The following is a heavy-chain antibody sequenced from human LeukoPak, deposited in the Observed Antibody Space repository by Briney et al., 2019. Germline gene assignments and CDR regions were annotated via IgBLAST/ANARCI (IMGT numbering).Heavy chain of an antibody. CDR3: ARAPHIVVVPAAPYYYYYMDV. CDR2: IIPIFGTA. V-gene: IGHV1-69*13. CDR1: GGTFSSYA. J-gene: IGHJ6*03. D-gene: IGHD2-2*01. Sequence: VASVKVSCKASGGTFSSYAISWVRQAPGQGLEWMGRIIPIFGTANYAQKFQGRVTITADESTSTAYMELSSLRSEDTAVYYCARAPHIVVVPAAPYYYYYMDVWGKGTTVTLSS.